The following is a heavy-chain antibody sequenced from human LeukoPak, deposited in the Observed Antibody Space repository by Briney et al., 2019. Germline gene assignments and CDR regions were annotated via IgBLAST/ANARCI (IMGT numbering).Heavy chain of an antibody. CDR3: ARPMNEYDSSGFFHY. V-gene: IGHV3-30*03. CDR2: ISYDGSNK. CDR1: GFTFSSYG. J-gene: IGHJ4*02. D-gene: IGHD3-22*01. Sequence: PGGSLRLSCAASGFTFSSYGMHWVRQAPGKGLEWVAVISYDGSNKYYADSVKGRFTISRDNSKNTLYLQMNSLRAEDTAVYYCARPMNEYDSSGFFHYWGQGTLVTVSS.